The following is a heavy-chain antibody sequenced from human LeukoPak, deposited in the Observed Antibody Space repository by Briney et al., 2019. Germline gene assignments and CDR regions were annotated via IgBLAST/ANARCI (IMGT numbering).Heavy chain of an antibody. Sequence: GGSLRLSCATSGFTFSTFWMHWVRQAPGKGLEWVSSISGSGGGTYYTNSVKGRFTISRDNSKNTLYLQMNSLRAEDTAVYYCAKDYGSGSPDYWGQGTLVTVSS. D-gene: IGHD3-10*01. V-gene: IGHV3-23*01. CDR1: GFTFSTFW. CDR3: AKDYGSGSPDY. CDR2: ISGSGGGT. J-gene: IGHJ4*02.